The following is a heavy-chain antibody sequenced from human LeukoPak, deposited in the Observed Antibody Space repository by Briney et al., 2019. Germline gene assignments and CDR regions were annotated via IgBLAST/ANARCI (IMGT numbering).Heavy chain of an antibody. CDR3: ARGGKSTSYYYDTSGPSYLSYQYSMDV. Sequence: GGSLRLSCAASGFTFSSYWMHWVRQAPGKGLGWVSRINSDGSSTSYADSVKGRFTISRDNAKNTLYLQMNSLRAEDTAVYYCARGGKSTSYYYDTSGPSYLSYQYSMDVWGKGTTVTVSS. CDR2: INSDGSST. V-gene: IGHV3-74*01. D-gene: IGHD3-22*01. J-gene: IGHJ6*03. CDR1: GFTFSSYW.